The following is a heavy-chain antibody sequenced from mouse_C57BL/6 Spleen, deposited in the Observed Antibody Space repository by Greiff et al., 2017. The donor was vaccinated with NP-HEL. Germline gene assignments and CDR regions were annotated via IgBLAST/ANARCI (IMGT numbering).Heavy chain of an antibody. CDR1: GFSLSTFGMG. J-gene: IGHJ2*01. CDR3: ARIPQTAQATGGGTFDY. D-gene: IGHD3-2*02. V-gene: IGHV8-8*01. CDR2: IWWDDDK. Sequence: QVTLKVCGPGILQPSQTLSLTCSFSGFSLSTFGMGVGWIRQPSGKGLEWLAHIWWDDDKYYNPALKSRLTISKDTSKNQVFLKIANVDTADTATYYCARIPQTAQATGGGTFDYWGQGTTLTVSS.